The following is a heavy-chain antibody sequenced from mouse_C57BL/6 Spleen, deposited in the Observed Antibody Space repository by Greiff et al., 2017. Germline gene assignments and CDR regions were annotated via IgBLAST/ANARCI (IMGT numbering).Heavy chain of an antibody. Sequence: VQRVESGAELVKPGASVKISCKASGYAFSSYWLNWVKQRPGKGLEWIGQIYPGDGATNYNGKFKGKATLTAGKSTSTAYMQLSSLTSEDSAVYICARERACDRAWFAYWGQGTLVTVSA. CDR3: ARERACDRAWFAY. D-gene: IGHD3-3*01. CDR2: IYPGDGAT. V-gene: IGHV1-80*01. CDR1: GYAFSSYW. J-gene: IGHJ3*01.